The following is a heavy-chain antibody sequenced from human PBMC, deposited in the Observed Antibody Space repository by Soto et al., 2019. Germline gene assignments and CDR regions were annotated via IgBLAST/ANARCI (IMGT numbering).Heavy chain of an antibody. CDR2: IYSAGDT. CDR1: GFTVTSNF. CDR3: ARGLRGAIREKSLDY. J-gene: IGHJ4*02. Sequence: EVQLVQSGGGLVQPGGSLRLSCAASGFTVTSNFMSWVRQAPGKGLEWVSVIYSAGDTNYADSVRGGFTFSRDISKNTLYLQMNSLRAEDTAVYYCARGLRGAIREKSLDYWGQGTLVTVS. V-gene: IGHV3-53*02. D-gene: IGHD3-10*01.